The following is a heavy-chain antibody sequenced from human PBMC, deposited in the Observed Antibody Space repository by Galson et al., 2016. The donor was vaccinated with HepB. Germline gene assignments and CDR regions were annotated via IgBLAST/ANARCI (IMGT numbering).Heavy chain of an antibody. CDR1: GFTLSTYC. J-gene: IGHJ4*02. D-gene: IGHD1-1*01. CDR3: ARDRVSYTMTGTMVD. V-gene: IGHV3-48*04. Sequence: SLRLSCAVSGFTLSTYCMNWVRQAPGKGLEWISYISTTSSTMYYADSVKGRFTISRDNAKNSLYLQMHSLRAEDTAVYYCARDRVSYTMTGTMVDWGQGTLVTVSS. CDR2: ISTTSSTM.